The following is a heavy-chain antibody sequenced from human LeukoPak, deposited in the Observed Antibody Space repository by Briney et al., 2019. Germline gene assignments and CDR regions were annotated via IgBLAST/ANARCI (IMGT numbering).Heavy chain of an antibody. CDR2: IKGDGIST. Sequence: GGSLRLSCAASGFDFSSNWMHWVRHAPGQGLVWMSRIKGDGISTNYADSVKGRFTISRDIAKNTLYLQMNSLRAEDTGVYYCAKDHYWSIDYWGRGTLVTVSS. CDR1: GFDFSSNW. J-gene: IGHJ4*02. D-gene: IGHD3-3*01. CDR3: AKDHYWSIDY. V-gene: IGHV3-74*01.